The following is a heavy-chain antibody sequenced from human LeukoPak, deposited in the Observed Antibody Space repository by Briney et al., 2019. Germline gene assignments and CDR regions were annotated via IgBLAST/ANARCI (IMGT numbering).Heavy chain of an antibody. CDR1: GGSISSYY. CDR3: ARGSSGGTRYYYYYMDV. V-gene: IGHV4-59*01. CDR2: IYYSGST. D-gene: IGHD6-19*01. J-gene: IGHJ6*03. Sequence: SETLSPTCTVSGGSISSYYWSWIRQPPGKGLEWIGYIYYSGSTNYNPSLKSRVTIPVDTSKNQFSLKLSSVTAADTAVYYCARGSSGGTRYYYYYMDVWGKGTTVTVSS.